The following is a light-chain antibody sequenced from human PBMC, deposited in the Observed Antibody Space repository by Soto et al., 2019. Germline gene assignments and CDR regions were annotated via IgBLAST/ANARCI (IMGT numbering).Light chain of an antibody. V-gene: IGLV6-57*02. CDR1: SGSIASNY. CDR2: ENN. CDR3: QSYDSVNVL. J-gene: IGLJ2*01. Sequence: NFMLTQPHSVSESPGKTVTISCTGSSGSIASNYVQWYQQRPGSAPTTVIYENNQRPSGVTDRFSGSIDSSSNSASLTISGLKTEDEADYYCQSYDSVNVLFGGGTKVTVL.